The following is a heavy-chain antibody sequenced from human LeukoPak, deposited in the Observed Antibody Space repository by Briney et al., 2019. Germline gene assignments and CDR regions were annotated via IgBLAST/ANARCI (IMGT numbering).Heavy chain of an antibody. D-gene: IGHD4-17*01. CDR3: ARGLGDYDAFDV. J-gene: IGHJ3*01. V-gene: IGHV3-21*01. CDR1: GFTFSSYS. Sequence: ASVKVSCKASGFTFSSYSMNWVRQASGKGLQWVSSISGGGSYIFYADSVEGRFSVSRDNAKNSVFLQMNSLRAEDTAVYYCARGLGDYDAFDVWGHGTRVTVAS. CDR2: ISGGGSYI.